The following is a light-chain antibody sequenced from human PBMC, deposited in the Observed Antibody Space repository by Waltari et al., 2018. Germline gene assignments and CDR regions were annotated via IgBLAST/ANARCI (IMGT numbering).Light chain of an antibody. CDR2: DAS. J-gene: IGKJ4*01. Sequence: EIVLTQSPATLSLSTGERDTLYCRASQTINNYLALYQQRPGQAPRLLIYDASTRATGIPARFSGSGSGTDFTLTISSLEPEDFAIYYCQRRSNWPPTLTFGGGTKVEIK. V-gene: IGKV3-11*01. CDR1: QTINNY. CDR3: QRRSNWPPTLT.